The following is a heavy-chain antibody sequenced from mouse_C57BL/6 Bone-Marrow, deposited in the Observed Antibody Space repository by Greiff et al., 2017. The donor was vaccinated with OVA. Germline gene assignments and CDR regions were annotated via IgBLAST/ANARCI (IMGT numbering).Heavy chain of an antibody. Sequence: EVKLVESGGGLVQPGGSLKLSCAASGFTFSSYAMSWVCQTPEKRLEWVAYISSGGDYIYYADTVKGPSTISRDNARNTLYLQMSSLKYEDTAMYYCTRDTTVVPWYFDVWDTGTTVTVSS. D-gene: IGHD1-1*01. J-gene: IGHJ1*03. V-gene: IGHV5-9-1*02. CDR1: GFTFSSYA. CDR3: TRDTTVVPWYFDV. CDR2: ISSGGDYI.